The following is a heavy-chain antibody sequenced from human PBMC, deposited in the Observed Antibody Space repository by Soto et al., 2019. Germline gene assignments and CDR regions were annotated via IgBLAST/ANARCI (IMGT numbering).Heavy chain of an antibody. CDR1: GFTFRGFA. D-gene: IGHD2-21*01. Sequence: HPGGSLRLSCAASGFTFRGFAMSWVRQAPGRGPEWVSIISSVGCTEFYADSVKGRFTISRDNSHNTLYLQMNSLRAEDTAVYYYAKDSGCPHCGAVVHAFDIWGQGTMVTVSS. V-gene: IGHV3-23*01. J-gene: IGHJ3*02. CDR3: AKDSGCPHCGAVVHAFDI. CDR2: ISSVGCTE.